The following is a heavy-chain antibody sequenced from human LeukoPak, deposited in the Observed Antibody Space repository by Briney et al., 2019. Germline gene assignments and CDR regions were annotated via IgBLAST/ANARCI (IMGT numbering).Heavy chain of an antibody. CDR1: GFTFSGSA. CDR2: IRSKGHNYAT. D-gene: IGHD4-17*01. J-gene: IGHJ4*02. Sequence: GGSLRLSCAGTGFTFSGSAIHWVHQASGKGLEWLGRIRSKGHNYATGYGASVKGRFTISRDDSKNTSYLQLSSLKTEDTAVYYCTIPAGAMTTVTTGDYWGQGTLVTVSS. CDR3: TIPAGAMTTVTTGDY. V-gene: IGHV3-73*01.